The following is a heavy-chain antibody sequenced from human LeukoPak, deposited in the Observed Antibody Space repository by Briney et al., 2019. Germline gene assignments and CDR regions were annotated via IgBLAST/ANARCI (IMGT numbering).Heavy chain of an antibody. V-gene: IGHV3-23*01. J-gene: IGHJ4*02. CDR3: AKGPGYDLAYYFDY. Sequence: GGSLRLSCAASGFTFSSYVMSWVRQAPGKGLEWVSAISGSGGSTYYADSVKGRFTISRDNSKNTLYLQMNSLRAEDTAVYYCAKGPGYDLAYYFDYWGQGTLVTVSS. CDR2: ISGSGGST. CDR1: GFTFSSYV. D-gene: IGHD5-12*01.